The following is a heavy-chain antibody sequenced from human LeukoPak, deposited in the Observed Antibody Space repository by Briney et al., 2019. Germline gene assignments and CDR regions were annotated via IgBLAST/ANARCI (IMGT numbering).Heavy chain of an antibody. CDR3: ARRGDKSEFDS. CDR1: GLTFSSYA. D-gene: IGHD2-21*01. Sequence: GGSLRLSCAASGLTFSSYAMSWVRQPPGKGLEWLSYISGSGSTTYYTDSVKGRFTISRDNPKNSLYLQMNSLRAEDTAVYYCARRGDKSEFDSWGQGTLVTVSS. CDR2: ISGSGSTT. V-gene: IGHV3-48*03. J-gene: IGHJ4*02.